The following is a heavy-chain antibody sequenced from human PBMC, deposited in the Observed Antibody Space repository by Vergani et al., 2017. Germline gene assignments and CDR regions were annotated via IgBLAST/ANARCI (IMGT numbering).Heavy chain of an antibody. CDR3: ARRNNWNYGLD. J-gene: IGHJ4*02. D-gene: IGHD1-7*01. V-gene: IGHV5-51*03. Sequence: EVQLVQSGAEVKKPGESLKISCKISEHSFTNYWIGWVRQMPGKGLEWMGIIYPGDSDTRYSPSFQGQVTISADKSISTAYLQWSSLRASATAMYYCARRNNWNYGLDWGQGTLVTVSS. CDR1: EHSFTNYW. CDR2: IYPGDSDT.